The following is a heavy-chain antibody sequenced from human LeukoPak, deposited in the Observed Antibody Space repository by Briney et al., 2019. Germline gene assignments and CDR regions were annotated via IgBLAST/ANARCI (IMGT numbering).Heavy chain of an antibody. D-gene: IGHD3-22*01. J-gene: IGHJ4*02. Sequence: ASVKVSCKASGYIFRDNYIYWVRQAPGQGLEWMGWISAYNGNTNYAQKLQGRVTMTTDTSTSTAYMELRSLRSDDTAVYYCARARYYDSSGYYTLDYWGQGTLVTVSS. CDR2: ISAYNGNT. V-gene: IGHV1-18*04. CDR1: GYIFRDNY. CDR3: ARARYYDSSGYYTLDY.